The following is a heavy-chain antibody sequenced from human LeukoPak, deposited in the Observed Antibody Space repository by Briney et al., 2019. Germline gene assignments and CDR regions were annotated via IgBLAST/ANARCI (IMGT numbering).Heavy chain of an antibody. CDR2: ISDRGSYI. V-gene: IGHV3-21*01. Sequence: GGSLRLSCTASGFTFNTYSMNWVRPAPGKGLEWIASISDRGSYIYYADSVKGRFTISRDNAKNSLYLQMNSLRADDTAVYYCANHLACGSTSCPSFDDWGQGTLVTVSS. D-gene: IGHD2-2*01. CDR3: ANHLACGSTSCPSFDD. J-gene: IGHJ4*02. CDR1: GFTFNTYS.